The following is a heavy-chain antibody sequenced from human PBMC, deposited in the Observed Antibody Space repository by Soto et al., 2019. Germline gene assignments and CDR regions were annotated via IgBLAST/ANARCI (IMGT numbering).Heavy chain of an antibody. CDR1: GGTFNNNA. CDR2: FIPMFDIT. D-gene: IGHD5-18*01. V-gene: IGHV1-69*01. J-gene: IGHJ5*02. Sequence: QVQLVQSGAEVKTPGSSVKVSCKASGGTFNNNAINWVRQAPGQGLEWMGGFIPMFDITDYAQKFQGRVTITADESTGTTYLELHSLRSEDTAVYYCARVDSSMFEGGEWLDPRGQGTLVTVSS. CDR3: ARVDSSMFEGGEWLDP.